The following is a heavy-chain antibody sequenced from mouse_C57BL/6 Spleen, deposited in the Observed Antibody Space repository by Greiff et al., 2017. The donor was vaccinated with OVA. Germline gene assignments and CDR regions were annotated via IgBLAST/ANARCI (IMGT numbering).Heavy chain of an antibody. CDR3: ARYSTTVVAGFDY. D-gene: IGHD1-1*01. V-gene: IGHV1-69*01. CDR1: GYTFTSYW. J-gene: IGHJ2*01. CDR2: IDPSDSYP. Sequence: QVQLQQPGAELVMPGASVKLSCKASGYTFTSYWMHWVKQRPGKGLEWIGAIDPSDSYPNYNQQFKGKSTLTVDKSSSTADMQLSSLTSEDSSVYYCARYSTTVVAGFDYWGQGTTLTVSS.